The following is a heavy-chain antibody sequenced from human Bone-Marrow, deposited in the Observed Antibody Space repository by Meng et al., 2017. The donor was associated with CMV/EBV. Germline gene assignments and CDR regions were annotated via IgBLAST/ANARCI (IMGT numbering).Heavy chain of an antibody. V-gene: IGHV3-21*01. CDR3: ARDSRRGNPGY. CDR1: GFTFSSYS. D-gene: IGHD4-23*01. CDR2: ISSSSSYI. J-gene: IGHJ4*02. Sequence: GESLKISCAASGFTFSSYSMNWVRQAPGKGLEWVSSISSSSSYIYYADSVKGRFTISRDNAKNSLYLQMNSLRAEDTAVYYWARDSRRGNPGYWGQGTLVTVSS.